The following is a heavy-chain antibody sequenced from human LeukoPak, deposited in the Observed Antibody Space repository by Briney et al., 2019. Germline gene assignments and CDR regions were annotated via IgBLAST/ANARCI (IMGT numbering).Heavy chain of an antibody. J-gene: IGHJ3*02. V-gene: IGHV4-4*02. D-gene: IGHD3-10*01. CDR2: IYNSGST. CDR3: ARARGSGSYLAFDI. CDR1: GGSISSSNW. Sequence: MPSGTLSLTCTVSGGSISSSNWWSWVRQPPGKGLEWIGYIYNSGSTNYNPSLKSRVTISVDTSKNQFSLKLSSVTAADTAVYYCARARGSGSYLAFDIWGQGTMVTVSS.